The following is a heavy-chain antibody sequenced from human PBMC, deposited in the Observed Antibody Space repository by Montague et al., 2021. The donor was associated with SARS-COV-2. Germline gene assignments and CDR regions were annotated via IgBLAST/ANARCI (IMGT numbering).Heavy chain of an antibody. D-gene: IGHD3-3*01. J-gene: IGHJ4*02. Sequence: SETLSLTCAVYGGTFSAHSWSWVRQSPGKGLEWIGEINHRGSTTYMSSLKSRVTMSVDTSKNQFSLKLSSVTAADTAIYYCARGGLAGGNYDIWSFSYTGHLDYWGQGTLVTVSS. CDR1: GGTFSAHS. CDR2: INHRGST. V-gene: IGHV4-34*01. CDR3: ARGGLAGGNYDIWSFSYTGHLDY.